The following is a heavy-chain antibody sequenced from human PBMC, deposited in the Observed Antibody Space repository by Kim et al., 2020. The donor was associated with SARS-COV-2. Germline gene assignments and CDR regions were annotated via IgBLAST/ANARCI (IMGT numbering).Heavy chain of an antibody. V-gene: IGHV6-1*01. J-gene: IGHJ5*02. CDR3: ARDRGNGVDNWFDP. D-gene: IGHD2-8*01. Sequence: AVSVKSRITINPDTSKNQFSLQLNSVTPEDTAVYYCARDRGNGVDNWFDPWGQGTLVTVSS.